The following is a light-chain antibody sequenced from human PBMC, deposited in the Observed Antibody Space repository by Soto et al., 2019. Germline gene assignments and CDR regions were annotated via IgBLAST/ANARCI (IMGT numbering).Light chain of an antibody. CDR3: QQYNTWPPIT. CDR2: DAS. Sequence: EIVLTQSPATLSLSPGERATLSCRASQSVSSYLAWYQQKPGQAPRLLIYDASNRATGIPARFSGSGSGTDFILTISSLQSEDFAVYYCQQYNTWPPITFGQGTRLEI. CDR1: QSVSSY. V-gene: IGKV3-11*01. J-gene: IGKJ5*01.